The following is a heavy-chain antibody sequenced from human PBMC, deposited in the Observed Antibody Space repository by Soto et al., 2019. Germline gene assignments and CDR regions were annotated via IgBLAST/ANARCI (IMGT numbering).Heavy chain of an antibody. D-gene: IGHD3-3*01. V-gene: IGHV4-34*01. Sequence: LSLTCAVYGGSFSGYYWSWIRQPPGKGLEWIGEINHSGSTNYNPSLKSRVTISVDTSKNQFSLKLSSVTAADTAVYYCARGSITIFGVVIPPPYYYGMDVWGQGTTVTVS. CDR2: INHSGST. CDR3: ARGSITIFGVVIPPPYYYGMDV. CDR1: GGSFSGYY. J-gene: IGHJ6*02.